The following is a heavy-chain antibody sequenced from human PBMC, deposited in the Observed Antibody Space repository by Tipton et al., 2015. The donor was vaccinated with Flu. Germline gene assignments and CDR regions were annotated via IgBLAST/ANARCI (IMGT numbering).Heavy chain of an antibody. CDR3: AKITNGGVRWVDY. V-gene: IGHV3-23*01. CDR1: GFTFSSYA. J-gene: IGHJ4*02. CDR2: ISGSGGST. D-gene: IGHD3-16*01. Sequence: AASGFTFSSYAMSWVRQAPGKGLEWVSAISGSGGSTYYADSVKGRFTISRDNSKNTLYLQMNSLRAEDTAVYYCAKITNGGVRWVDYWGQGTLVTVSS.